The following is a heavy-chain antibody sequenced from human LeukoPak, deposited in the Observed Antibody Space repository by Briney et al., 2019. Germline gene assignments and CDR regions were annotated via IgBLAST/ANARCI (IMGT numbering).Heavy chain of an antibody. D-gene: IGHD3-22*01. CDR1: GYTFTSYY. V-gene: IGHV1-46*01. Sequence: ASVKVSCKASGYTFTSYYMHWVRQAPGQGLEWMGIINPSGGSTSYAQKFQGRVTMTRDMSTSTVYMELSSLRSEDTAVYYCARDAEYYDSSGYYRVDFDYWGQGTLVTVSS. J-gene: IGHJ4*02. CDR2: INPSGGST. CDR3: ARDAEYYDSSGYYRVDFDY.